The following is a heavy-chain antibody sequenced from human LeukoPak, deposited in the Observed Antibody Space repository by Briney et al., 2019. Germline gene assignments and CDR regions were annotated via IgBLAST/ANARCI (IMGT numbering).Heavy chain of an antibody. CDR2: IRYDGSNK. D-gene: IGHD2-8*01. CDR1: GFTFSSYG. J-gene: IGHJ4*02. V-gene: IGHV3-30*02. CDR3: AKDIVLMVYPYSFDY. Sequence: GGSLRLSCAASGFTFSSYGMHWVRQAPGKGLEWVAFIRYDGSNKDYADSVKGRFTISRDNSKNTLYLQMNSLRDEDTAVYYCAKDIVLMVYPYSFDYWGQGTLVTVSS.